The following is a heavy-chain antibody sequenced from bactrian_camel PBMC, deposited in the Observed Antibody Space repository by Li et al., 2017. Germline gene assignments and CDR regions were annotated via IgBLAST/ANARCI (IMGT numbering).Heavy chain of an antibody. J-gene: IGHJ4*01. D-gene: IGHD1*01. V-gene: IGHV3S1*01. Sequence: HVQLVESGGGSVQAGGSLRLSCTTSGFTYISACMAWFRQTPGKEREMVAAIDDGSTTYADSVAGRFTISHDAAKNSVDLQMNSLKPDDTAVYYCAATGQMLSVAGCRTQGTQVTVS. CDR1: GFTYISAC. CDR2: IDDGST.